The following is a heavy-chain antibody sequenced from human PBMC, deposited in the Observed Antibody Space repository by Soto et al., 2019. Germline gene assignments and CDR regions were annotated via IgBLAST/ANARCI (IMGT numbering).Heavy chain of an antibody. CDR2: IYYSGST. V-gene: IGHV4-31*03. D-gene: IGHD3-9*01. J-gene: IGHJ4*02. Sequence: SETLSLTCTVSGGSISSGGYYWSWIRQHPGKGLEWVGDIYYSGSTYYNPSLKSRVTISVDTSKNQFSLKLSSVTAAATAVYSCSRAQAGDWLLSPFDYLGQGTLVTVSS. CDR3: SRAQAGDWLLSPFDY. CDR1: GGSISSGGYY.